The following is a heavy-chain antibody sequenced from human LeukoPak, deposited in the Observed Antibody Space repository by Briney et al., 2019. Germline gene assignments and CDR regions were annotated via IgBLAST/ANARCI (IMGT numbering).Heavy chain of an antibody. CDR3: ARHITTVKGDYYYYGMDV. Sequence: PSGTLSLTCTVSGGSISSYYWSRIRQPPGKGLEWIGYIYYSGSTNYNPSLKSRVTISVDTSKNQFSLKLSSVTAADTAVYYCARHITTVKGDYYYYGMDVWGQGTTVTVSS. CDR2: IYYSGST. V-gene: IGHV4-59*08. D-gene: IGHD4-11*01. CDR1: GGSISSYY. J-gene: IGHJ6*02.